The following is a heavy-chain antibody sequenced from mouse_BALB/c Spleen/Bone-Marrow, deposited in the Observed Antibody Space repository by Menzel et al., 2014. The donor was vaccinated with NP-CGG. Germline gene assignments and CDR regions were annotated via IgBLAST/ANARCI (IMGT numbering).Heavy chain of an antibody. CDR3: ARGQLRFDY. CDR1: GDSITSGYY. Sequence: VQLQQSGPGLVKPSQSLSLTCSVTGDSITSGYYWNWIRQFPGNKLEWMGYISYDGSNNYNPSLKNRISITRDTSKNQFFLKLNSVTTEDTATYYCARGQLRFDYWGQGTTLTVSS. V-gene: IGHV3-6*02. J-gene: IGHJ2*01. D-gene: IGHD1-1*01. CDR2: ISYDGSN.